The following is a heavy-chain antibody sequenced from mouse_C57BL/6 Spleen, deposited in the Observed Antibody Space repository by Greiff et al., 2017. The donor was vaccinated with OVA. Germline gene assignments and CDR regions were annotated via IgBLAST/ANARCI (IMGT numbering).Heavy chain of an antibody. Sequence: VKLQQPGAELVKPGASVKMSCKASGYTFTSYWITWVKQRPGQGLEWIGDIYPGSGSTNYNEKFKSKATLTVDTSSSTAYMQLSSLTSEDSAVYYCARDYGSSFYYFDYWGQGTTLTVSS. CDR2: IYPGSGST. J-gene: IGHJ2*01. V-gene: IGHV1-55*01. D-gene: IGHD1-1*01. CDR1: GYTFTSYW. CDR3: ARDYGSSFYYFDY.